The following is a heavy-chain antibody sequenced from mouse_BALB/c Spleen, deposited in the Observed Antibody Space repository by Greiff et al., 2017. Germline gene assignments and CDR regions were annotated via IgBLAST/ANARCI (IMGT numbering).Heavy chain of an antibody. CDR3: ARSDGDWYFDV. D-gene: IGHD1-1*01. V-gene: IGHV1-54*03. J-gene: IGHJ1*01. CDR1: GYAFTNYL. Sequence: VQLQQSGAELVRPGTSVKVSCKASGYAFTNYLIEWVKQRPGQGLEWIGVINPGSGGTNYNEKFKGKATLTADKSSSTAYMQLSSLTSDDSAVYFCARSDGDWYFDVWGAGTTVTVSS. CDR2: INPGSGGT.